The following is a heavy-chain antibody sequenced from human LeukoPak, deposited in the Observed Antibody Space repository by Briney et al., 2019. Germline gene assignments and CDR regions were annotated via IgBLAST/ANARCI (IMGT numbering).Heavy chain of an antibody. Sequence: PSGTLSLTCAVSGGSISSSNWWSWVRQPPGKGLEWIGEIYHSGSTNYNPSLKSRVTISVDKSKNQFSLKLSSVTAADTAVYYCARAGRNEIVEANPHFDYWGQGTLVTVSS. CDR2: IYHSGST. V-gene: IGHV4-4*02. D-gene: IGHD1-1*01. CDR1: GGSISSSNW. J-gene: IGHJ4*02. CDR3: ARAGRNEIVEANPHFDY.